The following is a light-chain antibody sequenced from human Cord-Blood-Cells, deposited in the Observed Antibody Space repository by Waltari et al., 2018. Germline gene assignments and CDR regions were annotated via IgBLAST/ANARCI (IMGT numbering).Light chain of an antibody. V-gene: IGLV2-14*03. CDR1: SSDVGGYNY. Sequence: QSALPQPASVSGSPGQSIPLSCTGTSSDVGGYNYATWYQQHPGKAPKRMIYDVSNRPSGVSNRFSGSKSGNTASLTISGLQAEDEADYYCSSYTSSSTPYVFGTGTKVTVL. CDR3: SSYTSSSTPYV. J-gene: IGLJ1*01. CDR2: DVS.